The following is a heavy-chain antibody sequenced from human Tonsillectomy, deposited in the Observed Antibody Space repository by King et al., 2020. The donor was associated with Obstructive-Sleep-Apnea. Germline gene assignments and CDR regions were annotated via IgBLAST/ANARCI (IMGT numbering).Heavy chain of an antibody. CDR2: IYYRGST. CDR1: GGSISSSSYY. D-gene: IGHD3-22*01. J-gene: IGHJ4*02. CDR3: ARNSVRYYDSSGYYPIDY. Sequence: QLQESGPGLVKPSETLSLTCTVSGGSISSSSYYWGWIRQPPGKGLEWIGSIYYRGSTYYNPSLKSRVTISVDTSKNQFSLKLSSVTAADTAVYYCARNSVRYYDSSGYYPIDYWGQGTLVTVSS. V-gene: IGHV4-39*07.